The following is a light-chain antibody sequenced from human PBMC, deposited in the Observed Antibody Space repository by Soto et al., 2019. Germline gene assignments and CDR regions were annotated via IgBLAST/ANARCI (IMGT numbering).Light chain of an antibody. V-gene: IGLV2-14*03. CDR2: DVS. J-gene: IGLJ1*01. CDR1: SREFGGYNY. CDR3: SSYTSSGTLGV. Sequence: QAVLTQPASLSGSPGQSITISCTGNSREFGGYNYVSWYQHHPGKAPKLIIYDVSNRPSGVSNRFSGSKSGNTASLTVSGLQAEDEADYYCSSYTSSGTLGVFGTGTKVTVL.